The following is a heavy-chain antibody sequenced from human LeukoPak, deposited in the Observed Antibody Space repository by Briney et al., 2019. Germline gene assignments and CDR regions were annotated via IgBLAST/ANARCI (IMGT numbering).Heavy chain of an antibody. CDR3: ARQGGYSGYDYFDY. J-gene: IGHJ4*02. CDR2: IYYSGST. V-gene: IGHV4-59*08. Sequence: IPSETLSLTCTVSGGSISSYYWSWIRQPPGKGLEWIGYIYYSGSTNYNPSLKSRVTISVDTSKNQFSLKLSSVTAADTAVYYCARQGGYSGYDYFDYWGQGTLVTVSS. D-gene: IGHD5-12*01. CDR1: GGSISSYY.